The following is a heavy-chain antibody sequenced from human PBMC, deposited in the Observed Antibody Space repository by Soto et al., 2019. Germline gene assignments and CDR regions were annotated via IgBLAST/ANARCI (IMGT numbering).Heavy chain of an antibody. CDR2: ISYDGSNK. D-gene: IGHD3-16*01. Sequence: QVQLVESGGGVVQPGRSLRLSCTASGFTFSNYGMHWVRQAPGKGLKWVAVISYDGSNKYYADSVKGRFTISRDNSTNTLYLQMNGLRAEDTAVYYCARGRDYLGGDFDYWGQGTLVTVSS. J-gene: IGHJ4*02. V-gene: IGHV3-30-3*01. CDR3: ARGRDYLGGDFDY. CDR1: GFTFSNYG.